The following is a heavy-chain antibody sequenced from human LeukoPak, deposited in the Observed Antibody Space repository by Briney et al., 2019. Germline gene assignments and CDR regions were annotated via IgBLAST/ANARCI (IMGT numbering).Heavy chain of an antibody. D-gene: IGHD3-10*01. V-gene: IGHV3-11*01. CDR1: GFTVSSNY. J-gene: IGHJ5*02. CDR3: ARARGLGPGGWFDP. CDR2: ISNTGGSI. Sequence: GGSLRLSCAASGFTVSSNYMSWVRQAPGKGLEWVSYISNTGGSIYYADSVKGRFTISRGNAKNSLYLQMNSLRADDMAVYYCARARGLGPGGWFDPWGQGTLVTVSS.